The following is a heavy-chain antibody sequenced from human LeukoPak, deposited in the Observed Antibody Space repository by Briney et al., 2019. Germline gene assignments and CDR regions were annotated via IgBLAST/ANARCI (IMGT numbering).Heavy chain of an antibody. Sequence: GGSLRLSCAASGIAFSDYYMTWIRQAPGKGLEWVSSIGRSSTDTKYADSVKGRFTISRDDAKNSVYLQMNSLRAEDTAVYYCATFRGWYIAHWGQGSLVTVSS. CDR1: GIAFSDYY. V-gene: IGHV3-11*03. CDR2: IGRSSTDT. CDR3: ATFRGWYIAH. D-gene: IGHD6-19*01. J-gene: IGHJ4*02.